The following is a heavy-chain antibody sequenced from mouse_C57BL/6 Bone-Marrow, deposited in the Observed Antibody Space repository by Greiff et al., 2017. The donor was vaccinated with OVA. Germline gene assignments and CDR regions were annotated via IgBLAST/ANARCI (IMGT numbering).Heavy chain of an antibody. CDR3: TRTYYYDY. Sequence: VQLQQSGAELVRPGASVTLSCKASGSTFTDYEMHWVKQTPVHGLEWIGAIDPETGGTAYNQKFKGKAILTADKSSSTAYMELRSLTSEDSAVYYCTRTYYYDYWGQGTTLTVSS. V-gene: IGHV1-15*01. J-gene: IGHJ2*01. CDR1: GSTFTDYE. CDR2: IDPETGGT.